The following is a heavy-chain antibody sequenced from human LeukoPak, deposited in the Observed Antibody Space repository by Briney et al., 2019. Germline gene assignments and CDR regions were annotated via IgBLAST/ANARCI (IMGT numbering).Heavy chain of an antibody. CDR2: INPNSGGT. CDR1: GYTFTGYY. D-gene: IGHD3-10*01. Sequence: GASVRVSCKASGYTFTGYYMHWVRQAPGQGLEWMGWINPNSGGTNYAQKFQGWVTMTRDTSISTAYKELSRLRSDDTAVYYCARGLWFGLDYFDYWGQGTLVTVSS. J-gene: IGHJ4*02. CDR3: ARGLWFGLDYFDY. V-gene: IGHV1-2*04.